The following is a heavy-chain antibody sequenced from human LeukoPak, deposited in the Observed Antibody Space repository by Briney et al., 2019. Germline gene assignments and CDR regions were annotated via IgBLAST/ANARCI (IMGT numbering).Heavy chain of an antibody. CDR3: ATQFRWFGELLYPVPPY. J-gene: IGHJ4*02. Sequence: GGALGLSCAASGFTFSSYAMSWVRQAPGKVLEWVSAISGSGGSTYYADSVKGRFTISRDNSKNTLYLQMNSLRAEDTAVYYCATQFRWFGELLYPVPPYWGQGTLVTVSS. V-gene: IGHV3-23*01. CDR2: ISGSGGST. CDR1: GFTFSSYA. D-gene: IGHD3-10*01.